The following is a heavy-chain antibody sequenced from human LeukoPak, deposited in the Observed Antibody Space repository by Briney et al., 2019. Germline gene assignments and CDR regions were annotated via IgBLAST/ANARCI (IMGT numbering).Heavy chain of an antibody. V-gene: IGHV3-53*04. Sequence: GGSLRLSCAASGFTVSSNYMSWVRQAPGKGLEWVSVIYSGGSTYYADSVKGRFTISRHNPKNTLYLQMNSLRAEDTAVYYCARGRDYVWGSYRYPGYFQHWGQGTLVTVSS. CDR1: GFTVSSNY. CDR2: IYSGGST. D-gene: IGHD3-16*02. J-gene: IGHJ1*01. CDR3: ARGRDYVWGSYRYPGYFQH.